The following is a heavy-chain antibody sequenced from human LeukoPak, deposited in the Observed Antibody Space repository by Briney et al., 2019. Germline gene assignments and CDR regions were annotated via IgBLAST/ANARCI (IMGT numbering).Heavy chain of an antibody. CDR3: ARSQPKGYCSSTCCPAYVAWFDP. J-gene: IGHJ5*02. CDR2: ISSSSYI. D-gene: IGHD2-2*01. CDR1: GFTFSSYS. V-gene: IGHV3-21*01. Sequence: GGSLRLSCAASGFTFSSYSMNWVRQAPGKGLEWVSSISSSSYIYYADSVKGRFTISRDNAKNSLYLQMNSLRAEDTAVYYCARSQPKGYCSSTCCPAYVAWFDPWGQGTLVTVSS.